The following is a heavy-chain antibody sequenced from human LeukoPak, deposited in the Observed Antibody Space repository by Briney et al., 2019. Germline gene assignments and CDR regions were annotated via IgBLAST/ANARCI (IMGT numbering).Heavy chain of an antibody. CDR3: ARDPENGALDI. CDR1: GFTFSDYY. Sequence: GGSLRLSCAASGFTFSDYYMSWLRQAPGKGLEWVSYISSSGSTIDYADSVKGRFTISRDNAKSSVYLQMSGLRAEDSAAYYCARDPENGALDIWGQGTMVTVSS. CDR2: ISSSGSTI. V-gene: IGHV3-11*04. D-gene: IGHD1-1*01. J-gene: IGHJ3*02.